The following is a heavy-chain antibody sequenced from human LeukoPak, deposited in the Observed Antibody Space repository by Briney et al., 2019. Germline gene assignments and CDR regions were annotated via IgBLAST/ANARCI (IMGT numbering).Heavy chain of an antibody. J-gene: IGHJ4*02. CDR3: ATELTGTAVGYFDY. Sequence: PGGSLRLSCAASGFTFSSYGMHWVRQAAGKGLEWVAVIWYDGSNKYYADSVKGRFTISRDNSKNTLYLQMNSLRAEDTAVYYCATELTGTAVGYFDYWGQGTLVTVSS. CDR2: IWYDGSNK. D-gene: IGHD1-7*01. CDR1: GFTFSSYG. V-gene: IGHV3-33*01.